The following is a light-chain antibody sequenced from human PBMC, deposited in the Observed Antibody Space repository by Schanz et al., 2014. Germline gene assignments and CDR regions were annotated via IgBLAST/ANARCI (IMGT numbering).Light chain of an antibody. V-gene: IGLV2-14*01. CDR1: SSDVGGYDF. CDR2: DVS. J-gene: IGLJ3*02. CDR3: SSYTSSSALGV. Sequence: QSALTQPASVSGSPGQSINISCTGTSSDVGGYDFVSWYQQHPGKAPKLMIYDVSARPSGVSNRFSGSKSGNTASLTISGLQAEDEADYYCSSYTSSSALGVFGGGTKLTVL.